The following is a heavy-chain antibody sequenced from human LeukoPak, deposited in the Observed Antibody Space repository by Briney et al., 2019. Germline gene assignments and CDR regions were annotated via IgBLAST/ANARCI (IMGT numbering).Heavy chain of an antibody. Sequence: GGSLRLSCAASGFTFSIYAMSWVRQAPGKGLEWVSSISSKGELTFYADSVKGRFTISRYNSEITVYMQMNIFRAEDTAIYYCTRDRPNYYGSDGHYYRRNGDYWGQGTLVTVSS. V-gene: IGHV3-23*01. D-gene: IGHD3-22*01. CDR3: TRDRPNYYGSDGHYYRRNGDY. J-gene: IGHJ4*02. CDR1: GFTFSIYA. CDR2: ISSKGELT.